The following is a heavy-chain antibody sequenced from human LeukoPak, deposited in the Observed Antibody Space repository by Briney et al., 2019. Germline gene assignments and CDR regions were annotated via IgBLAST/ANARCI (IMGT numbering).Heavy chain of an antibody. CDR1: GGSISSSSYY. D-gene: IGHD6-19*01. J-gene: IGHJ4*02. Sequence: SETLSLTCTVSGGSISSSSYYWGWIRQPPGKGLEWIGSIYYSGSTYYNPSLKSRVTISVDTSKNQFSLKLSSVTAADTAVYYCARGWAVAGSSDYWGQGTLVTVSS. CDR2: IYYSGST. V-gene: IGHV4-39*07. CDR3: ARGWAVAGSSDY.